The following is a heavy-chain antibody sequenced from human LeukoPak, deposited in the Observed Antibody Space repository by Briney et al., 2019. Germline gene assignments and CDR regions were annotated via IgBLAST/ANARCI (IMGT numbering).Heavy chain of an antibody. CDR2: IDWDDDK. CDR3: ARYGSGLYFDY. CDR1: GFSLSISGMR. D-gene: IGHD3-10*01. V-gene: IGHV2-70*04. Sequence: SGPALVKPTQTLTLTCTFSGFSLSISGMRVSWIRQPPGKALEWLARIDWDDDKFYSTSLKTRLTISKDTSKNQVVLTMTNMDPVDTATYYCARYGSGLYFDYWGQGTLVTVSS. J-gene: IGHJ4*02.